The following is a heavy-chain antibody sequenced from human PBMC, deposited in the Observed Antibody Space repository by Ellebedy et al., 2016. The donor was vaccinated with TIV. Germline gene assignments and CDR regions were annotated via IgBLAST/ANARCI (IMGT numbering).Heavy chain of an antibody. Sequence: GESLKISCAASGFTFSSYWMTWVRQAPGKGLEWVANIKEDGSRKYYGDSVKGRFTISRDNAKNSLYLEMNSPGAEDTGVYYCARGRYGGRFFDYWGQGTLVTVSS. D-gene: IGHD4-23*01. CDR1: GFTFSSYW. CDR3: ARGRYGGRFFDY. J-gene: IGHJ4*02. V-gene: IGHV3-7*01. CDR2: IKEDGSRK.